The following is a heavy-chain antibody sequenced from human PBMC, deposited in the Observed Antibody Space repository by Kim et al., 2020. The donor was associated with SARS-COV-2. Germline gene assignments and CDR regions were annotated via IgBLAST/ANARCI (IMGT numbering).Heavy chain of an antibody. CDR3: TTSSTSCYRDCYYYYGMDV. D-gene: IGHD2-2*02. Sequence: GRFTISRDDSKNTLYLQMNSLKTEDTAVYYCTTSSTSCYRDCYYYYGMDVWGQGTTVTVSS. V-gene: IGHV3-15*01. J-gene: IGHJ6*02.